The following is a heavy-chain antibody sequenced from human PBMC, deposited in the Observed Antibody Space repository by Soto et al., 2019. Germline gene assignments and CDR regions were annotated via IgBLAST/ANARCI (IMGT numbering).Heavy chain of an antibody. CDR3: ARVGAGTGPISYYYYYMDV. CDR2: ISAYNGNT. CDR1: GYTFTSYG. Sequence: ASVKVSCKASGYTFTSYGISWVRQAPGQGLEWMGWISAYNGNTNYAQKLQGRVTMTTDTSTSTAYMELRSLRSDDTAVYYCARVGAGTGPISYYYYYMDVWGKGTTVTVSS. J-gene: IGHJ6*03. D-gene: IGHD3-10*01. V-gene: IGHV1-18*01.